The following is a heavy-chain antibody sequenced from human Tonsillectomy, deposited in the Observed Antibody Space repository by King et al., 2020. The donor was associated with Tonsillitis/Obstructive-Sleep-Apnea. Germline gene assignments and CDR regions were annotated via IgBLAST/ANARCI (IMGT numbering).Heavy chain of an antibody. Sequence: VQLVESGAEVKKPGASVKVSCKASGYTFTGYYMHWVRQAPGQGLEWMGWINPNSGGTNYAQKVQGRVTMTRDTSISTAYMELSRLRADDTAVYYCARVIAAALIHFDYWGQGPLVTVSS. V-gene: IGHV1-2*02. CDR1: GYTFTGYY. CDR2: INPNSGGT. J-gene: IGHJ4*02. CDR3: ARVIAAALIHFDY. D-gene: IGHD6-13*01.